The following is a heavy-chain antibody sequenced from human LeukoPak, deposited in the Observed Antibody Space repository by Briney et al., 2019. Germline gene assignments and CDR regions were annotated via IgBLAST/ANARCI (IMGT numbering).Heavy chain of an antibody. D-gene: IGHD2-15*01. Sequence: GRSLRLSCAASGFSFRDSGMHWVRQPPGKGLEWVAFIWNDGSNRYYADSLKGRFTISGDNSKNILYLQMSSLRVEDTAVYYCAAGCSGATCYSYGMDVWGQGTTVSVSS. V-gene: IGHV3-33*01. CDR3: AAGCSGATCYSYGMDV. CDR1: GFSFRDSG. J-gene: IGHJ6*02. CDR2: IWNDGSNR.